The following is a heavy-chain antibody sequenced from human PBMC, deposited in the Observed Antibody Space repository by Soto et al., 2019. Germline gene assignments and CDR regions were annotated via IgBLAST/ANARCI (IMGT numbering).Heavy chain of an antibody. D-gene: IGHD3-3*01. J-gene: IGHJ5*02. CDR2: ISGSGGST. V-gene: IGHV3-23*01. CDR1: GFTFSSYA. Sequence: EVQLLESGGGLVQPGGSLRLSCAASGFTFSSYAMSWVRQAPGKGLEWVSAISGSGGSTYYADSVKGRFTISRDNSKNKLYLQMYSLRAVDTAVYYCARLRLRPISWGQGTLVTVSS. CDR3: ARLRLRPIS.